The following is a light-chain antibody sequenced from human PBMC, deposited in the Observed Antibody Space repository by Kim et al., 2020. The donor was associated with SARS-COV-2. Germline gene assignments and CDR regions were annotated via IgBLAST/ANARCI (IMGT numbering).Light chain of an antibody. CDR1: KLGEKY. CDR3: QTWDSTTVI. CDR2: QDN. Sequence: VSPGQTARITCSGDKLGEKYTCWYQHKSGQSPVVVIYQDNKRPSGMTERFSGSSSGNTATLTISGTQPTDEADYYCQTWDSTTVIFGGGTQLTVL. V-gene: IGLV3-1*01. J-gene: IGLJ2*01.